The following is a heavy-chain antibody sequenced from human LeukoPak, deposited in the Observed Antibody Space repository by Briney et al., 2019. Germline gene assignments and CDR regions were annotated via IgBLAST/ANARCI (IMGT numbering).Heavy chain of an antibody. CDR2: IYTSGST. V-gene: IGHV4-4*07. J-gene: IGHJ6*03. CDR3: ARYPSYVLRFLEWPHYMDV. Sequence: SETLSLTCTVSGGSISSYYWSWIRQPAGKGLEWIGRIYTSGSTNYNPSLKSRVTISVDTSKNQFSLKLSSVTAADTAVYYCARYPSYVLRFLEWPHYMDVWGKGTTVTVSS. D-gene: IGHD3-3*01. CDR1: GGSISSYY.